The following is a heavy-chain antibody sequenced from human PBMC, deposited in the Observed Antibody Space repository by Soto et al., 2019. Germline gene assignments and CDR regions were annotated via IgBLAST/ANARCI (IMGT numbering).Heavy chain of an antibody. CDR1: GFTFDHYA. V-gene: IGHV3-9*01. CDR3: AKGGDYDISHYGMDV. CDR2: ASWDSDTV. J-gene: IGHJ6*02. D-gene: IGHD3-9*01. Sequence: EVQLVESGGGLVQLGTSLRLSCAASGFTFDHYAMHWVRQTPGKGLEWVAGASWDSDTVGYADSVRGRFTISRDNGKNSLDLQVNSLIVDDADLYYCAKGGDYDISHYGMDVWGQGTTVTVSS.